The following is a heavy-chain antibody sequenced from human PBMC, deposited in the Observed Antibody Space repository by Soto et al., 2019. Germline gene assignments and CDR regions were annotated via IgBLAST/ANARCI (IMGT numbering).Heavy chain of an antibody. V-gene: IGHV5-10-1*01. D-gene: IGHD1-1*01. J-gene: IGHJ6*02. CDR1: GYSFTSYW. Sequence: GESLKISCKGSGYSFTSYWISWVRQMPGKGLEWMGRIDPSDSYTNYSPSFQGHVTISADKSISTAYLQWSSLKASDTAMYYCARLLGTTGTTSYYYYGMDVWGQGTTVTVSS. CDR2: IDPSDSYT. CDR3: ARLLGTTGTTSYYYYGMDV.